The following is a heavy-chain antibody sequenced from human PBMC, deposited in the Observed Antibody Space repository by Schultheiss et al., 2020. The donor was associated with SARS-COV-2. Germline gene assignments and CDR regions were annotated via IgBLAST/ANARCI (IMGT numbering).Heavy chain of an antibody. J-gene: IGHJ6*02. Sequence: SETLSLTCTVSSGSLIPYYWTWIRQPPGKGLEWIGYISYTGSPSYNPSLKSRVTFSLDTSKKQFSLRLNSVTAADTAVYYCARPDGDYALYGMDVWGQGTTVTVSS. D-gene: IGHD4-17*01. V-gene: IGHV4-59*01. CDR3: ARPDGDYALYGMDV. CDR2: ISYTGSP. CDR1: SGSLIPYY.